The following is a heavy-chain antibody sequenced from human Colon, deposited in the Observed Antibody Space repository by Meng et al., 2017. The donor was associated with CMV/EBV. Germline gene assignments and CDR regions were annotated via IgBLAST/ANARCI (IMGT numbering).Heavy chain of an antibody. CDR2: IQTRRSAT. D-gene: IGHD2/OR15-2a*01. V-gene: IGHV3-21*01. J-gene: IGHJ4*02. CDR1: GFTFSTYD. Sequence: GGSLRLSCTASGFTFSTYDFHWVRQPTGKGLELVAAIQTRRSATIYSDTVKGRFTISRDNAKNSLSLQMNSLRDEDTAVYYCARDRLEGYYSGPGYWGQGTLVTVSS. CDR3: ARDRLEGYYSGPGY.